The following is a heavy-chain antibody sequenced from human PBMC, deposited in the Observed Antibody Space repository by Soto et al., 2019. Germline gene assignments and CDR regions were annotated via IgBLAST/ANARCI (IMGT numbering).Heavy chain of an antibody. Sequence: GASVKVSCKASGGTFSNYAISWVRQAPGQGLEWMGGIFPILGTTNYGQMFQGRVTITADKSTNTAFMELSSLRSDDTAVYYCVREGCSNTSCYKEPYYYGMDVWGQGTTVTVSS. CDR1: GGTFSNYA. CDR2: IFPILGTT. V-gene: IGHV1-69*06. CDR3: VREGCSNTSCYKEPYYYGMDV. J-gene: IGHJ6*02. D-gene: IGHD2-2*02.